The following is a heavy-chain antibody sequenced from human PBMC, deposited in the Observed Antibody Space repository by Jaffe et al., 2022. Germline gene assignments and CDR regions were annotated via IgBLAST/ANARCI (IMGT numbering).Heavy chain of an antibody. V-gene: IGHV7-4-1*02. J-gene: IGHJ3*02. Sequence: QVQLVQSGSELKKPGASVKVSCKASGYTFTSYAMNWVRQAPGQGLEWMGWINTNTGNPTYAQGFTGRFVFSLDTSVSTAYLQISSLKAEDTAVYYCARLERRGYFDWLRNRNDAFDIWGQGTMVTVSS. CDR3: ARLERRGYFDWLRNRNDAFDI. D-gene: IGHD3-9*01. CDR1: GYTFTSYA. CDR2: INTNTGNP.